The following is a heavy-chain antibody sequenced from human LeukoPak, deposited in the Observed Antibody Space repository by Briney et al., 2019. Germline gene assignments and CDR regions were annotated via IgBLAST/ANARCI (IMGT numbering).Heavy chain of an antibody. CDR1: GYTFTDYY. V-gene: IGHV1-2*02. CDR2: INPNIGDT. CDR3: ARQDTAMALDY. Sequence: ASVKVSCKASGYTFTDYYVHWVRQAPGQGLEWMGWINPNIGDTNYAQRFQGRVTMTTDTSTSTAYMELRSLRSDDTAVYYCARQDTAMALDYWGQGTLVTVSS. J-gene: IGHJ4*02. D-gene: IGHD5-18*01.